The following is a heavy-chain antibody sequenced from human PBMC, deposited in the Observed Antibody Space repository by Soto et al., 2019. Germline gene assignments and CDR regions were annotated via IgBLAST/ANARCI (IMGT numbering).Heavy chain of an antibody. CDR1: GFTFNIYA. D-gene: IGHD6-6*01. V-gene: IGHV3-23*01. CDR3: AKDRVAARSAGPHYGMDV. Sequence: GGSLRLSCAASGFTFNIYAMNWVRQVPEKGLEWVSAISGSGESTYYADSVQGRFTISRDNSQNTLYLELNSLRADDTAVYYCAKDRVAARSAGPHYGMDVWGRGTTVTVSS. CDR2: ISGSGEST. J-gene: IGHJ6*02.